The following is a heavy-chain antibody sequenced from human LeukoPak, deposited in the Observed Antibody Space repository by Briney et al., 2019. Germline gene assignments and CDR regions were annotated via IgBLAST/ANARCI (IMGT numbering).Heavy chain of an antibody. CDR2: ISSTSRYI. Sequence: PGGSLRLSCAASGFTFSSYSMNWVRQAPGKGLEWVSSISSTSRYIYYVDSVKGRFTISRDNAKNSLYLQMNSLRAEDTAVYYCARDTITVAAPRLDYWGQGTLVTVSS. D-gene: IGHD6-19*01. V-gene: IGHV3-21*01. CDR1: GFTFSSYS. CDR3: ARDTITVAAPRLDY. J-gene: IGHJ4*02.